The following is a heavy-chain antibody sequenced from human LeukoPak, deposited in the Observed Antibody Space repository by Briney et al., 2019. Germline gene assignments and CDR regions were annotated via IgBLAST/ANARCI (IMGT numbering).Heavy chain of an antibody. Sequence: SETLSLTCTVSGGPISSSSYYWGWIRQPPGKGLEWIGSIYYSGSTYYNPSLKSRVTISVDTSKKQFSLKLSSWPAADPARYYCARGDKSSVYRGYYFDYWGRGTLATVSP. V-gene: IGHV4-39*07. CDR3: ARGDKSSVYRGYYFDY. J-gene: IGHJ4*02. CDR2: IYYSGST. D-gene: IGHD3-22*01. CDR1: GGPISSSSYY.